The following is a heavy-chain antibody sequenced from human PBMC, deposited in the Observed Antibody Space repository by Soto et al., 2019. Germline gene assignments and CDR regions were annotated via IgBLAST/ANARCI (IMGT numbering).Heavy chain of an antibody. CDR3: ARARNRHVDYWGQGPLVTVSSDV. CDR2: VFRSGSI. J-gene: IGHJ6*02. CDR1: GGSMTTGSYF. D-gene: IGHD4-17*01. Sequence: PSETLSLTCNVSGGSMTTGSYFWSWIRQPPGKGLDLIGYVFRSGSINYIPSFKSRVTISIDTSKNQFSLMLKSVTAADTAVYFSARARNRHVDYWGQGPLVTVSSDVGGQGTTVTVSS. V-gene: IGHV4-61*01.